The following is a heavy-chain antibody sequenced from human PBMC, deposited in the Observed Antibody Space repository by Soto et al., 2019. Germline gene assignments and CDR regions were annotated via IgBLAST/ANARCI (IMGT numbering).Heavy chain of an antibody. V-gene: IGHV4-39*01. CDR1: GAYIRSSNYY. CDR2: IYSSGST. J-gene: IGHJ4*02. D-gene: IGHD1-26*01. CDR3: TRHDTPGAPPFES. Sequence: SETLSLTCTVSGAYIRSSNYYWGWIRQPPGKGLEYIGSIYSSGSTYHNPSLKSRVTLSVDTSKNQFSLKLNSVTAADTAVYYCTRHDTPGAPPFESWGQGTLVTVSS.